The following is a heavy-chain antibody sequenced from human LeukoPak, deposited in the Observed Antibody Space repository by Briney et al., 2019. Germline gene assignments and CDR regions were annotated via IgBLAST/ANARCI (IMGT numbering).Heavy chain of an antibody. CDR2: ISYDGSNK. Sequence: PGRSLRLSCAASGFTFSSYGMHWVRQAPGKGLEWVAVISYDGSNKYYADSVKGGFTISRDNSKNTLYLQMNSLRAEDTAVYYCAKDRLGAAAGYFDYWGQGTLVTVSS. CDR3: AKDRLGAAAGYFDY. V-gene: IGHV3-30*18. CDR1: GFTFSSYG. J-gene: IGHJ4*02. D-gene: IGHD6-13*01.